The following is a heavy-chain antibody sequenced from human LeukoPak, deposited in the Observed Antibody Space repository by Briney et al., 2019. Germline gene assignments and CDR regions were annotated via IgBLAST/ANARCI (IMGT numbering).Heavy chain of an antibody. D-gene: IGHD6-19*01. Sequence: PSETLSLTCTVSGRSISGTSYYWGWLRQPPGKGLGWIGSIYYSGSTYYNPSLKSRVTISVDTSKNQFSLKLSSVTAADTAVYYCARQYSSGWQYFDYWGQGTLVTVSS. CDR3: ARQYSSGWQYFDY. CDR1: GRSISGTSYY. CDR2: IYYSGST. J-gene: IGHJ4*02. V-gene: IGHV4-39*01.